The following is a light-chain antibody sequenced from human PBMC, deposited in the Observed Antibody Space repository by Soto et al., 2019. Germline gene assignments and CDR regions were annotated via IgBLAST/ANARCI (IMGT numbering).Light chain of an antibody. CDR2: DTS. CDR1: QSIRYF. CDR3: QQRYEWPVT. Sequence: EIVLTQSRSTLSLSPFEIATLSCSSSQSIRYFLAWFQQKPGQAPRLLIYDTSNRATGVPARFSGSGSGTDFTLTISSLESEDSAVYFCQQRYEWPVTFGPGTKVDIK. J-gene: IGKJ3*01. V-gene: IGKV3-11*01.